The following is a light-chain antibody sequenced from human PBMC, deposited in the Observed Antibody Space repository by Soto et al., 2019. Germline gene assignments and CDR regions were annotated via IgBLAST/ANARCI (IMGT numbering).Light chain of an antibody. J-gene: IGLJ3*02. CDR1: SGHNNYI. V-gene: IGLV4-60*02. Sequence: QSVLTQSSSASASLGSSVKLTCTLSSGHNNYIIAWHQQQPGRAPRYFLKLERSGSYNKGSGVPDRFSGSSSGADRYLTISNLQFEEEADYYCETWDTNTWVFGGGTTVTVL. CDR3: ETWDTNTWV. CDR2: LERSGSY.